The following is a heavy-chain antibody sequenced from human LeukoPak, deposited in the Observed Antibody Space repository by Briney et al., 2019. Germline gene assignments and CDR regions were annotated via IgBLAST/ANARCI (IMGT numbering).Heavy chain of an antibody. CDR3: ARLYTATSDY. V-gene: IGHV1-18*01. Sequence: ASVKVSCKASGFTFKSYGISWVRQAPGQGLEWMGWISVYNGNTNYAQKLQGRVTMTTDTSANTAYMELRSLRSDDTAVYYCARLYTATSDYWGQGILVTVSS. J-gene: IGHJ4*02. CDR2: ISVYNGNT. CDR1: GFTFKSYG. D-gene: IGHD2-21*02.